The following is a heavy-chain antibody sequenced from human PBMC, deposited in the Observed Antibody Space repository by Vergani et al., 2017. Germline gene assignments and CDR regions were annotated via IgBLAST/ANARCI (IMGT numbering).Heavy chain of an antibody. CDR2: IWYDGSNK. V-gene: IGHV3-33*01. CDR1: GFTFSSYG. D-gene: IGHD1-26*01. Sequence: QVQLVESGGGVVQPGRSLRLSCAASGFTFSSYGMHWVRQAPGKGLEWVAVIWYDGSNKYYADSVKGRFTISRDNSKNTLYLQMNSLRAEDTAVYYCARESSDHYFDYWGQGTLVTVSS. J-gene: IGHJ4*02. CDR3: ARESSDHYFDY.